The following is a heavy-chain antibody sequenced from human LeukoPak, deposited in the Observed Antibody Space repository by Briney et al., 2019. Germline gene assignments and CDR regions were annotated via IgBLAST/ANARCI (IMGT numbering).Heavy chain of an antibody. CDR2: IYYSGST. Sequence: SETLSHTCTVSGGSISSGGYYWSWIRQHPGKGLEWIGYIYYSGSTYYNPSLKSRVTISVDTSKNQFSLKLSSVTAADTAVYYCARVRPVGEYSSSSAIFDYWGQGTLVTVSS. D-gene: IGHD6-6*01. CDR1: GGSISSGGYY. CDR3: ARVRPVGEYSSSSAIFDY. J-gene: IGHJ4*02. V-gene: IGHV4-31*03.